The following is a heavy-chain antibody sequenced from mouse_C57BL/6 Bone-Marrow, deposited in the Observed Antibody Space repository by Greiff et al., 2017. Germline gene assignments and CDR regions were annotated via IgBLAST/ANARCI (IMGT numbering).Heavy chain of an antibody. D-gene: IGHD1-1*01. Sequence: QVTLKESGPGILQPSQTLSLTCSFSGFSLSTFGMGVGWIRQPSGKGLEWLAHIWWDDDKSYNPALKSRLTIFKDTSKNQVFLKLAHVDSADSATYYCAPPYGSSYSMDYWGQGTSVTVSS. J-gene: IGHJ4*01. CDR2: IWWDDDK. V-gene: IGHV8-8*01. CDR3: APPYGSSYSMDY. CDR1: GFSLSTFGMG.